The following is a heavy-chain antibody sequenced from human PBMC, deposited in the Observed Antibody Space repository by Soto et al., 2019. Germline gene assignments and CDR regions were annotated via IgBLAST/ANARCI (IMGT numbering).Heavy chain of an antibody. Sequence: TSETLSLTCTVSGGSISSGGYYWSWIRQHPGKGLEWIGYIYYSGSTYYNPSLKSRVTISVDTSKNQFSLKLSSVTAADTAVYYCARSAPMDYDILTGYYTPIQKYYFDYWGQGTLVTVSS. D-gene: IGHD3-9*01. CDR2: IYYSGST. J-gene: IGHJ4*02. V-gene: IGHV4-31*03. CDR3: ARSAPMDYDILTGYYTPIQKYYFDY. CDR1: GGSISSGGYY.